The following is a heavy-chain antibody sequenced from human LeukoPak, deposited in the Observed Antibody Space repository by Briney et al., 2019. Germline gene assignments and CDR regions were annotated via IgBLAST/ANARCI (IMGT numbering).Heavy chain of an antibody. CDR2: IYYSGST. CDR1: GYSISSSSYY. V-gene: IGHV4-39*07. J-gene: IGHJ4*02. D-gene: IGHD3-10*01. Sequence: SETLSLTCTVSGYSISSSSYYWGWIRQPPGKGLEWIGSIYYSGSTYYNPSLKSRVTVSVDTSKNQFSLKLSSVTAADTAVYYCARRSVRGVIRYWGQGTLVTVSS. CDR3: ARRSVRGVIRY.